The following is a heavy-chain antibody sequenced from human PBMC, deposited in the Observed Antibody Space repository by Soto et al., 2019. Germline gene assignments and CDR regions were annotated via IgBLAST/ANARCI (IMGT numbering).Heavy chain of an antibody. Sequence: QLQLQESGPGLVKPSETLSLTCTVSGGSISSSSYYWGWIRQPPGKGLEWIGSIYYSGSTYYNPSLKSRVTISVDTSKNQFSLKLSSVTAADTAVYYCARRDVVVVAATGRLGVDWYFDLWGRGTLVTVSS. J-gene: IGHJ2*01. CDR2: IYYSGST. CDR3: ARRDVVVVAATGRLGVDWYFDL. CDR1: GGSISSSSYY. D-gene: IGHD2-15*01. V-gene: IGHV4-39*01.